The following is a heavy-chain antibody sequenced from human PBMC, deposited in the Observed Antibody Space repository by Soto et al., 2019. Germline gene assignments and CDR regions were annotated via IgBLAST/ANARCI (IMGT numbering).Heavy chain of an antibody. CDR3: AKGGHYSVFDP. D-gene: IGHD6-13*01. Sequence: GGSLRLSCAASGFTFSSYAMSWVRQAPGKGLEWVSTIAGDASSTFYPDSVKGRFTISRDNSNNMLYLQINSLRAEDTAVYYCAKGGHYSVFDPWGQGTLVTVSS. V-gene: IGHV3-23*01. CDR1: GFTFSSYA. CDR2: IAGDASST. J-gene: IGHJ5*02.